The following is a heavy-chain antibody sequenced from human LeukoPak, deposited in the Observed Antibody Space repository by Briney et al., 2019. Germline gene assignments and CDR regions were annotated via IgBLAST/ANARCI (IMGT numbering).Heavy chain of an antibody. V-gene: IGHV3-72*01. CDR2: IRNKAHSYTT. Sequence: PGGSLTLLHGLYGLPLSDSYMFGLPPAPGKGLQWVGRIRNKAHSYTTDYASSVKGRFTISRDDSKNSLFLQMNTLKTEDTGVYYCVRVRHGDYFDPWGRGTLVTVSS. CDR3: VRVRHGDYFDP. D-gene: IGHD4-17*01. J-gene: IGHJ4*02. CDR1: GLPLSDSY.